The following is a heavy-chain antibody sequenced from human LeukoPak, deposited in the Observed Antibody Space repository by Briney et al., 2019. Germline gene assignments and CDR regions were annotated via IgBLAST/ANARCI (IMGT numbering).Heavy chain of an antibody. CDR2: INHSGST. Sequence: SETLSLTCAVYGGSFSGYYWSWIRQPPGKGLEWIGEINHSGSTNYNPSLKSRVTISVDTFKNQFSLKLSSVTAADTAVYYCARRRMTKYYFDYWGQGTLVTVSS. J-gene: IGHJ4*02. V-gene: IGHV4-34*01. CDR1: GGSFSGYY. CDR3: ARRRMTKYYFDY.